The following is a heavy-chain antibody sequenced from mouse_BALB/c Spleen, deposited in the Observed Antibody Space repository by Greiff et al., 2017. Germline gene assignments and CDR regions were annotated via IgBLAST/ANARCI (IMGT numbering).Heavy chain of an antibody. CDR1: GFTFSSFG. CDR2: ISSGSSTI. V-gene: IGHV5-17*02. Sequence: EVMLVESGGGLVQPGGSLKLSCAASGFTFSSFGMHWVRQAPEKGLEWVAYISSGSSTIYYADTVKGRFTISRDNPKNTLFLQMTSLRSEDTAMYYCARSKGYYAMDYWGQGTSVTVSS. J-gene: IGHJ4*01. CDR3: ARSKGYYAMDY.